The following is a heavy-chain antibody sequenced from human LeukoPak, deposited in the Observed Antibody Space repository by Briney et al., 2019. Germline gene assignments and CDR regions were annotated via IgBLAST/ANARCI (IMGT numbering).Heavy chain of an antibody. D-gene: IGHD3-10*01. CDR1: GFTFDIYA. CDR3: AKGSFALVRGVPSEYFQH. J-gene: IGHJ1*01. V-gene: IGHV3-23*01. CDR2: ISGGGEKT. Sequence: PGGSLRLSCSASGFTFDIYAMSWVRQAPGKGLEWVSAISGGGEKTYHADSVQGRFTTSRDNSKGTLSLQMNSLRVEDTAIYYCAKGSFALVRGVPSEYFQHWGQGSLVTVSS.